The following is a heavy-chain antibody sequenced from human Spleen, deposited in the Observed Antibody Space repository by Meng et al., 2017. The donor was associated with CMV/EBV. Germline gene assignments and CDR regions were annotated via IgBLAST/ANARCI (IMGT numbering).Heavy chain of an antibody. Sequence: GGSLRLSCAISGFSVDINYMGWVRQAPGKGPEWASLLHAAGDTYYGDSVKGRFTISRDNSKNTVYLQMNLRAEDTAVYYCATDTCFYTSCYVGSYNHYFYGMDVWGQGTTVTVSS. D-gene: IGHD2-2*01. V-gene: IGHV3-53*01. J-gene: IGHJ6*02. CDR1: GFSVDINY. CDR2: LHAAGDT. CDR3: ATDTCFYTSCYVGSYNHYFYGMDV.